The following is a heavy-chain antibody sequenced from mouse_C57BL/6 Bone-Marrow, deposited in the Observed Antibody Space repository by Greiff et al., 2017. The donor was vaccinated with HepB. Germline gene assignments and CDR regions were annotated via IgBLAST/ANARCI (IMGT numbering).Heavy chain of an antibody. J-gene: IGHJ2*01. CDR3: ARYYGSSYDY. D-gene: IGHD1-1*01. CDR2: IYPRSGNT. Sequence: QVQLKESGAELARPGASVKLSCKASGYTFTSYGISWVKQSTGQGLEWIGEIYPRSGNTYYNEKFKGKATLTADKSSSTAYMELRSLTSEDSAVYFCARYYGSSYDYWGQGTTLTVSS. CDR1: GYTFTSYG. V-gene: IGHV1-81*01.